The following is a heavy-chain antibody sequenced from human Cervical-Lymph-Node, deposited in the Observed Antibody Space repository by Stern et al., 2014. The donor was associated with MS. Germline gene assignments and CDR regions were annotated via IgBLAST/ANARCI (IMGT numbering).Heavy chain of an antibody. CDR1: GGTFSSYA. CDR3: ARGAAARPGGFDY. Sequence: VQLVQSGAEVKKPGSSGKVSCKASGGTFSSYAISWVRQAPGQGLEWMGGIIPIFGKENYPQKFRGRVTITADESTSTAYRELSSLRSEDTAVYYCARGAAARPGGFDYGGQGTLFTVSS. D-gene: IGHD6-13*01. J-gene: IGHJ4*02. CDR2: IIPIFGKE. V-gene: IGHV1-69*12.